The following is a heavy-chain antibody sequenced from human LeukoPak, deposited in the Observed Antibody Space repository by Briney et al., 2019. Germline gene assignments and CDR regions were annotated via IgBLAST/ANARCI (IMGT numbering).Heavy chain of an antibody. CDR2: ISYDGSNK. J-gene: IGHJ4*02. D-gene: IGHD6-13*01. V-gene: IGHV3-30*03. Sequence: GGSLRLSCAASGFTFSSYGMHWVRQAPGKGLEWVAVISYDGSNKYYADSVKGRFTISRDNAKNSLYLQMNSLRAEDTAVYYCASENQYSSSWYGLNSFDYWGQGTLVTVSS. CDR3: ASENQYSSSWYGLNSFDY. CDR1: GFTFSSYG.